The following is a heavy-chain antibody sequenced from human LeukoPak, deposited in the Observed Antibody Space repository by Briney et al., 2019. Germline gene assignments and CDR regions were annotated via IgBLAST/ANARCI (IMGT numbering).Heavy chain of an antibody. CDR3: ANHPRLREYYYDSSDY. V-gene: IGHV3-30*18. D-gene: IGHD3-22*01. Sequence: GGSLRLSCAASGFTFSSYGMHWVRQAPGKGLEWVAVISYDGSNKYYADSVKGRFTISRDNSKNTLYLQMNSLRAEDTAVYYCANHPRLREYYYDSSDYWGQGTLVTVSS. CDR1: GFTFSSYG. CDR2: ISYDGSNK. J-gene: IGHJ4*02.